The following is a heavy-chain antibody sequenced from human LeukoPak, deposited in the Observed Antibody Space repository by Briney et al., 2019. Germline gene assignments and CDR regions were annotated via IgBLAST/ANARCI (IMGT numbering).Heavy chain of an antibody. J-gene: IGHJ4*02. CDR1: GGSISSSSYY. Sequence: NPSETLSLTCTVSGGSISSSSYYWGWIRQPPGKGLEWIGSIYYSGSTYYNPSLKSRVTISVDTSKNQFSLKLSSVTAADTAVYYCARDSMTSRVFDYWGQGTLVTVSS. V-gene: IGHV4-39*07. CDR3: ARDSMTSRVFDY. CDR2: IYYSGST. D-gene: IGHD3-3*02.